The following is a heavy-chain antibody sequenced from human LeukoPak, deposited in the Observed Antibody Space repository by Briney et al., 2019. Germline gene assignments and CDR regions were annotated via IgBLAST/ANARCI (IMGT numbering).Heavy chain of an antibody. CDR2: IPPSGGSN. CDR1: GYTFTNYY. J-gene: IGHJ4*02. D-gene: IGHD1-26*01. CDR3: ARGWELHN. Sequence: ASVKVSCTASGYTFTNYYIHWMRQAPGQGLELMGIIPPSGGSNSNAQNFQGRVTLTTDTSTSTAYMELRSLASDDTAVYYCARGWELHNWGQGTLVTVSS. V-gene: IGHV1-46*01.